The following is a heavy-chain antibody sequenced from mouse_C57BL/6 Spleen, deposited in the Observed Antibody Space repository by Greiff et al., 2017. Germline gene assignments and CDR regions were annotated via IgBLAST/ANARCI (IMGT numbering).Heavy chain of an antibody. CDR3: ARWGGYYAMDY. J-gene: IGHJ4*01. CDR1: GYAFTNYL. Sequence: VQLQESGAELVRPGTSVKVSCKASGYAFTNYLIEWVKQRPGQGLEWIGVINPGSGGTNYNEKFKGKATLTADKSSSTAYMQLSSLTSEDSAVYFCARWGGYYAMDYWGQGTSGTGFS. CDR2: INPGSGGT. V-gene: IGHV1-54*01.